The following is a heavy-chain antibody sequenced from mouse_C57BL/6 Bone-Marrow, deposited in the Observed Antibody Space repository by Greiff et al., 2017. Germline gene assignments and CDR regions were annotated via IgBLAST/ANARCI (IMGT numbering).Heavy chain of an antibody. CDR3: AREGRYAMDY. V-gene: IGHV1-64*01. CDR1: GYTFTSYW. J-gene: IGHJ4*01. CDR2: IHPNSGST. Sequence: QVQLKQSGAELVKPGASVKLSCKASGYTFTSYWMHWVKQRPGQGLEWIGMIHPNSGSTNYNEKFKSKATLTVDKSSSPAYMQLSSLTSEDSAVYYCAREGRYAMDYWGQGTSVTVSS.